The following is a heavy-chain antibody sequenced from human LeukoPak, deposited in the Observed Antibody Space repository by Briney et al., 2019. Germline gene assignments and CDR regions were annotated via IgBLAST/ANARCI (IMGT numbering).Heavy chain of an antibody. V-gene: IGHV4-59*01. Sequence: KPSETLSLTCADSGGSTRSYYWRWIRQPPGKGLEWIGYIQYSGSTNYNPSLKSRVTISVDTSKKQFSLNLSSVIAASAARYYCARTVRGDYVDYWGQGALVTVSS. CDR3: ARTVRGDYVDY. CDR2: IQYSGST. D-gene: IGHD4-17*01. J-gene: IGHJ4*02. CDR1: GGSTRSYY.